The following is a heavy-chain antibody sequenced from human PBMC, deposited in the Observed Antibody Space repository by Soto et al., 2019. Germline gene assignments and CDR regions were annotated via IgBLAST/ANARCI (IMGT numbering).Heavy chain of an antibody. V-gene: IGHV4-59*01. CDR2: IYYSGST. CDR1: GGSISSYY. D-gene: IGHD6-19*01. CDR3: ARGADSGSTADFDI. J-gene: IGHJ3*02. Sequence: PSETLSLTCTVSGGSISSYYWSWIRQPPGKGLEWIGYIYYSGSTNYNPSLKSRVTISVDTSKNQFSLKLSSVTAADTAVYYCARGADSGSTADFDIWGQGTMVTLSS.